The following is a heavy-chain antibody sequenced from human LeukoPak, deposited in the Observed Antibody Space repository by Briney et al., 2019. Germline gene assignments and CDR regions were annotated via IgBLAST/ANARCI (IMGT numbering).Heavy chain of an antibody. CDR1: GGSISSGGYS. Sequence: PSETLSLTCTVSGGSISSGGYSWSWIRQPPGKGLEWIGYIYHSGSTYYNPSLKSRVTISVDRSKNQFSLKLSSVTAADTAVYYCARGRYDYVWGSYRLRYFDYWGQGTLVTVSS. V-gene: IGHV4-30-2*01. D-gene: IGHD3-16*02. CDR3: ARGRYDYVWGSYRLRYFDY. CDR2: IYHSGST. J-gene: IGHJ4*02.